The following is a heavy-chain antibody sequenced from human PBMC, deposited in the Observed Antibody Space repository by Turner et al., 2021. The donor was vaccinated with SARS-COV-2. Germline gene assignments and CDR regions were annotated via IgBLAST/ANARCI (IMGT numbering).Heavy chain of an antibody. CDR1: GFTFRNGW. J-gene: IGHJ4*02. D-gene: IGHD3-22*01. CDR3: TTGKTYYYVSSAYYYSVDY. Sequence: EVQLVESGGGLVKQGGSLRLSCAASGFTFRNGWMSWVRQAPGKGLEWVGRINRKTDGGTADYAAPVKGRFTISRDDSKNTLYLQMNSLKTEDTAVYYCTTGKTYYYVSSAYYYSVDYWGQGTLVTVSS. CDR2: INRKTDGGTA. V-gene: IGHV3-15*01.